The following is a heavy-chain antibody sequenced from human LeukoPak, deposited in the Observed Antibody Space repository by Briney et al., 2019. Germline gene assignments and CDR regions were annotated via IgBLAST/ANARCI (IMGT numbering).Heavy chain of an antibody. CDR2: ISSSSSYI. Sequence: GGSLRLSCAASGFTFSSYSMNWVRQAPGKGLEWVSSISSSSSYIYYADSVKGRFAISRDNAKNSLYLQMNSLRAEDTAVYYCARESGIAAAGTGGFDYWGQGTLVTVSS. CDR3: ARESGIAAAGTGGFDY. J-gene: IGHJ4*02. V-gene: IGHV3-21*01. D-gene: IGHD6-13*01. CDR1: GFTFSSYS.